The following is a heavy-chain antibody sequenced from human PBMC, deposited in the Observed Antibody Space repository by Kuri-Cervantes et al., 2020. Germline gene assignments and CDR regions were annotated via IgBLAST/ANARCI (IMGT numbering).Heavy chain of an antibody. CDR2: IKEDGSEK. CDR3: AKRFGSGSFDY. Sequence: LSLTCAASGFTFSSYWMSWVRQAPGKGLEWVANIKEDGSEKYYVDSVKGRFTISRDNAKNSLYLQMNSLRAEDTAVYYCAKRFGSGSFDYWGQGTLVTVSS. J-gene: IGHJ4*02. D-gene: IGHD3-10*01. V-gene: IGHV3-7*03. CDR1: GFTFSSYW.